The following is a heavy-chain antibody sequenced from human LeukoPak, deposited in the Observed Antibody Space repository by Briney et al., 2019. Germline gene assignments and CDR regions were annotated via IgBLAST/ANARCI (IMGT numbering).Heavy chain of an antibody. Sequence: GGSLRLSCAASGFTFSSYSMNWVRQAPGKGLEWVSSISSSSSYIYYAASVKGRFTISRDNAKNSLYLQMNSLRAEDTAVYYCARARGYSGYDSAYWGQGTLVTVSS. CDR2: ISSSSSYI. CDR1: GFTFSSYS. V-gene: IGHV3-21*01. D-gene: IGHD5-12*01. CDR3: ARARGYSGYDSAY. J-gene: IGHJ4*02.